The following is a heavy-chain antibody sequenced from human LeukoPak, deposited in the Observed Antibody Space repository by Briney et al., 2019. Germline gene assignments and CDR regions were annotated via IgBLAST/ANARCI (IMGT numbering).Heavy chain of an antibody. CDR3: AKAVYSSSPNDY. D-gene: IGHD6-13*01. J-gene: IGHJ4*02. CDR1: GGTFSSYA. Sequence: SVKVSCKASGGTFSSYAISWVRQAPGQGLEWMGRIIPILGIANYAQKFQGRVTITADKSTSTAYMELSSLRSEDTAVYYCAKAVYSSSPNDYWGQGTLVTVSS. V-gene: IGHV1-69*04. CDR2: IIPILGIA.